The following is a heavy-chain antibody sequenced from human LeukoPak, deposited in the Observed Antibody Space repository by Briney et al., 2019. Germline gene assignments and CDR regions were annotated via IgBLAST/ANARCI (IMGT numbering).Heavy chain of an antibody. D-gene: IGHD3-22*01. Sequence: PSETLSLTCTVSGGSISSYYWSWIRQPPGKGLEWIGYIYYSGSTNYNPSLKSRVTISVDTSKNQFSLKLSSVTAADTAVYYCARGPDYYDSSGYYDYWGQGTLVTVFS. V-gene: IGHV4-59*08. CDR3: ARGPDYYDSSGYYDY. CDR2: IYYSGST. CDR1: GGSISSYY. J-gene: IGHJ4*02.